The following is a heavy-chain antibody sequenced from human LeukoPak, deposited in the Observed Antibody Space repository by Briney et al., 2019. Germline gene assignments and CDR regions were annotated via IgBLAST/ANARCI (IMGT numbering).Heavy chain of an antibody. CDR2: INPNSGNT. J-gene: IGHJ3*02. D-gene: IGHD1-26*01. CDR3: ARPSGSYPSDDAFDI. CDR1: GYTFTGYY. V-gene: IGHV1-8*02. Sequence: ASVKVSCKASGYTFTGYYMHWVRQAPGQGLEWMGWINPNSGNTGYAQKFQGRVTMTRNTSISTAYMELSSLRSEDTAVYYCARPSGSYPSDDAFDIWGQGTMVTVSS.